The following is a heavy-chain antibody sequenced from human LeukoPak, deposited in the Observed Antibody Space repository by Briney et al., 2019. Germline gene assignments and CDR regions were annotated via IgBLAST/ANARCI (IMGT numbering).Heavy chain of an antibody. V-gene: IGHV1-69*01. CDR3: ASNSGSYQRWFDP. D-gene: IGHD1-26*01. J-gene: IGHJ5*02. Sequence: ASVKVSCKASGGTFSSYAISWVRQAPGQGLEWMGGIIPIFGTANYAQKFQGRVTITADESTSTAYMELSSLRSEDTAVYYCASNSGSYQRWFDPWGQGTLVTVSS. CDR2: IIPIFGTA. CDR1: GGTFSSYA.